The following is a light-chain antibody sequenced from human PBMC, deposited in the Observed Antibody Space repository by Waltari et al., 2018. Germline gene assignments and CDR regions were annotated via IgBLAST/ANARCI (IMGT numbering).Light chain of an antibody. V-gene: IGLV2-23*02. J-gene: IGLJ2*01. Sequence: QTALSKPASVSGSLGQSITISCTGSRSAIAGYNYVSWYQQHPGKAPKLMIYDVNKRPSEVSNRFSGSKSGNTASLTISGLQAGDEADYYCCSYAGTNTVVFGGGTKLTVL. CDR2: DVN. CDR1: RSAIAGYNY. CDR3: CSYAGTNTVV.